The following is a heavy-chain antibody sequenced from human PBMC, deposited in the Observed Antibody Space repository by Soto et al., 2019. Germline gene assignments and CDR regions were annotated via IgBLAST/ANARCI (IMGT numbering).Heavy chain of an antibody. D-gene: IGHD6-19*01. CDR3: ARDEEQWLVRGNAFDI. Sequence: VGSVRLSCAASGFTFSSYGMHWVRQAPGKGLEWVAVIWYDGSNKYYADSVKGRFTISRDNSKNTLYLQMNSLRAEDTAVYYCARDEEQWLVRGNAFDIWGQGTMVTVSS. CDR2: IWYDGSNK. J-gene: IGHJ3*02. V-gene: IGHV3-33*01. CDR1: GFTFSSYG.